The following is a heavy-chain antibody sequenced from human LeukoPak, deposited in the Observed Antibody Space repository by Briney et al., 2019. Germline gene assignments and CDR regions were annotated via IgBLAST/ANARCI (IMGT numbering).Heavy chain of an antibody. CDR2: IYSGGST. CDR1: GFTVSSNC. J-gene: IGHJ6*02. Sequence: GGSLRLSCAASGFTVSSNCMSWVRQAPGKGLEWVSVIYSGGSTYYADSVKGRFTISRDNSKNTLYLQMNSLRAEDTAVYYCARVQGYCSGGSCYSYYYYGMDVWGQGTTVTVSS. CDR3: ARVQGYCSGGSCYSYYYYGMDV. D-gene: IGHD2-15*01. V-gene: IGHV3-66*01.